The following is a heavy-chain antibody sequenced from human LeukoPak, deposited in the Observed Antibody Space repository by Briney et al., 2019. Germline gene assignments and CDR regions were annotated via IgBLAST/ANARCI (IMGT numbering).Heavy chain of an antibody. D-gene: IGHD1-26*01. Sequence: GGSLRLSCAASGFTFSNYAMSWVRQAPGKGLEWVSSISSSSSYIYYADSVKGRFTISRDNAKNSLYLQMNSLRAEDTAVYYCARDSGSYLLLPFDYWGQGTLVTVSS. V-gene: IGHV3-21*01. CDR2: ISSSSSYI. CDR3: ARDSGSYLLLPFDY. J-gene: IGHJ4*02. CDR1: GFTFSNYA.